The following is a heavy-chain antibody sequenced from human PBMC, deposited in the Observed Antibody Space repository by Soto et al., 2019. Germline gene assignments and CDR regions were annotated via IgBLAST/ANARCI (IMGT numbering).Heavy chain of an antibody. CDR3: ARDLVSGGYGMDV. Sequence: GGSLRLSCAASGFTFSSYAMHWVRQAPGKGLEWVAVISYDGSNKYYADSVKGRFTISRDNSKNTLYLQMNSLRAEDTAVYYCARDLVSGGYGMDVWGEGTTVTVSS. J-gene: IGHJ6*04. D-gene: IGHD1-1*01. V-gene: IGHV3-30-3*01. CDR1: GFTFSSYA. CDR2: ISYDGSNK.